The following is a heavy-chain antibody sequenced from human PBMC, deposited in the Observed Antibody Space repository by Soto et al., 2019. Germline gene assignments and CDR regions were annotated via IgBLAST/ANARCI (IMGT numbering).Heavy chain of an antibody. V-gene: IGHV1-69*13. J-gene: IGHJ4*02. CDR2: IIPIFGTA. CDR1: GGTFSSYA. Sequence: SVKVSCKASGGTFSSYAISWVRQAPGQGLEWMGGIIPIFGTANYAQKFQGRVTITADESTSTAYMELTSLKSDDTAVYYCAREPNESFYFDYWGQGTQVTVSS. CDR3: AREPNESFYFDY.